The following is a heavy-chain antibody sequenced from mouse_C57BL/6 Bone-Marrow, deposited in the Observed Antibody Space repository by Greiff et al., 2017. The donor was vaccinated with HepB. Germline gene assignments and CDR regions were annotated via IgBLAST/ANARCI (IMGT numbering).Heavy chain of an antibody. CDR1: GFNIKDYY. Sequence: EVMLVESGAELVKPGASVKLSCTASGFNIKDYYMHWVKQRTEQGLEWIGRIDPEDGETKYAPKFQGKATITADTSSNTAYLQLSSLTSEDTAVYYCASWVVATDYWGQGTTLTVSS. V-gene: IGHV14-2*01. CDR3: ASWVVATDY. CDR2: IDPEDGET. J-gene: IGHJ2*01. D-gene: IGHD1-1*01.